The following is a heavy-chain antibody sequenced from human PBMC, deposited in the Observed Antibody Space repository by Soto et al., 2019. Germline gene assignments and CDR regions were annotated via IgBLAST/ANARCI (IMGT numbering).Heavy chain of an antibody. D-gene: IGHD5-18*01. J-gene: IGHJ6*02. Sequence: QVQLVQSGAEVKKPGASVKVSCKASGYTFTSYDINWVRQATGQGLEWMGWMNPNSGNTGYAQKFQGRVTMTRNTSISTAYMELSSLRPEDTAVYYCARVDTAMLGYYYGMDVWGQGTTVTVSS. CDR3: ARVDTAMLGYYYGMDV. CDR1: GYTFTSYD. V-gene: IGHV1-8*01. CDR2: MNPNSGNT.